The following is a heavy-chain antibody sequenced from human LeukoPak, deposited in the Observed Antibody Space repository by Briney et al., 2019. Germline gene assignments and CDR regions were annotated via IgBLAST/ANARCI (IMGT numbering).Heavy chain of an antibody. CDR1: GYTFTSYW. CDR3: ARLLLRDSGLHGRGYSYGSCMDV. CDR2: IYPGDSDT. D-gene: IGHD5-18*01. Sequence: GASVKVSCKASGYTFTSYWIGWVRQMPGKGLEWMGIIYPGDSDTRYSPSFQGQVTISADKSISTAYLQWSSLKASDTAMYYCARLLLRDSGLHGRGYSYGSCMDVWGKGTTVTVSS. J-gene: IGHJ6*04. V-gene: IGHV5-51*01.